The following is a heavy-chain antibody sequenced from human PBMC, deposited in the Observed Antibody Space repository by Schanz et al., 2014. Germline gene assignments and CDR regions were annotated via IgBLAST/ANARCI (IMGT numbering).Heavy chain of an antibody. CDR3: AKERIAAAWTFDY. V-gene: IGHV3-30*18. CDR1: GFSFSDYG. CDR2: ISYHGSER. J-gene: IGHJ4*02. D-gene: IGHD6-13*01. Sequence: QVQLVESGGGVVQPGRSLRLSCAGSGFSFSDYGMHWVRQAPGRGLEWVTVISYHGSERYYADSVKGRFTISRDNSKNTLSLPMNSMRTEDQAVYYCAKERIAAAWTFDYWGPGTLVSVSP.